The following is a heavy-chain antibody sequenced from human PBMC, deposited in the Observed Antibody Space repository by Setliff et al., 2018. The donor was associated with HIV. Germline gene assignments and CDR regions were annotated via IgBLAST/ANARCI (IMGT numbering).Heavy chain of an antibody. Sequence: SETLSLTCTVSGGSISSGSHYWSWIRQSAGKGLEWIGRIYTSGTTNYNPSLKGRVTISLDTSKNQFSLKLNSVTAADTAFYYCARSYCSSSTCLTWFDPWGQGTLVTVSS. V-gene: IGHV4-61*02. CDR2: IYTSGTT. D-gene: IGHD2-2*01. CDR3: ARSYCSSSTCLTWFDP. J-gene: IGHJ5*02. CDR1: GGSISSGSHY.